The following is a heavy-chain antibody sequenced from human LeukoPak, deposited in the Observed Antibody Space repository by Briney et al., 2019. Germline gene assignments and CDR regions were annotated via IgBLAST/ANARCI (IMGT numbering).Heavy chain of an antibody. J-gene: IGHJ4*02. CDR1: GFTFRSYS. V-gene: IGHV3-21*01. CDR2: ISSSSSYR. Sequence: GGSLRLSCAASGFTFRSYSMNWVRQAPGKGLEWVSSISSSSSYRYYTDSVKGRFTISRDNAKNSLYLQMNSPRAEDTAVYYCARDPPSSTSRAFDYWGQGTLVTVSS. CDR3: ARDPPSSTSRAFDY. D-gene: IGHD2-2*01.